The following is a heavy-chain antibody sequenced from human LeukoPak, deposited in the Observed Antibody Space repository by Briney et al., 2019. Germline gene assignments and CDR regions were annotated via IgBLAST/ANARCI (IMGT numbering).Heavy chain of an antibody. CDR1: GGSFSGYY. J-gene: IGHJ4*02. V-gene: IGHV4-34*01. CDR3: ARNRYYDSSGYSYYFDY. D-gene: IGHD3-22*01. CDR2: INHSGST. Sequence: SETLSLTCAVYGGSFSGYYWSWIRQPPGKGLEWIGEINHSGSTNYNPSLKSRVTISVDTSKNQFSLKLSSVTAADTAVYYCARNRYYDSSGYSYYFDYWGQGTLVTVSS.